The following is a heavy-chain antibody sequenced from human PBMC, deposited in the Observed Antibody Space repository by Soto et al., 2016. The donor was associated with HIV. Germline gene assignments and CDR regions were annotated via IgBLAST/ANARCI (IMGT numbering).Heavy chain of an antibody. V-gene: IGHV3-74*01. Sequence: EVQLVESGGNLVQPGGSLRLSCAASGFSSSNYWMHWVRQAPGKGLVWVSRINEDGSTTNYADSVRGRFTISRDYAKNTLYLQMDILRVEDTAVYYCSRDTFGPDDHWGQGTLVTVSS. CDR1: GFSSSNYW. D-gene: IGHD3-16*01. J-gene: IGHJ4*02. CDR2: INEDGSTT. CDR3: SRDTFGPDDH.